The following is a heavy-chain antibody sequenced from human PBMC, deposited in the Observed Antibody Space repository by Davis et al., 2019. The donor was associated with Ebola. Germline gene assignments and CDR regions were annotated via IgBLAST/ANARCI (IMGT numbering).Heavy chain of an antibody. CDR1: GFTFSDYY. Sequence: PGGSLRLSCAASGFTFSDYYMSWIRQAPGKGLEWVSYISSSSSYTNYADSVKGRFTISRDNSKNTLYLQMNSLRAEDTAVYYCARQGYTSPYYFDYWGQGTLVTVSS. V-gene: IGHV3-11*06. J-gene: IGHJ4*02. D-gene: IGHD1-1*01. CDR3: ARQGYTSPYYFDY. CDR2: ISSSSSYT.